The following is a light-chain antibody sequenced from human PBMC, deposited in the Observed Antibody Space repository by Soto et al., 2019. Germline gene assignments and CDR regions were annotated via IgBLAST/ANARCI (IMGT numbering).Light chain of an antibody. CDR3: VVYLGTGISV. V-gene: IGLV8-61*01. CDR1: SGSVSSTSY. Sequence: QTVVTQEPWLSVSPGGTVTLTCGLTSGSVSSTSYASWYQLTPGQAPRTLIYNTDTRPSGVPDRFSGSILGNKAALTITGAQADDECDYYCVVYLGTGISVFGGGTKVTVL. J-gene: IGLJ3*02. CDR2: NTD.